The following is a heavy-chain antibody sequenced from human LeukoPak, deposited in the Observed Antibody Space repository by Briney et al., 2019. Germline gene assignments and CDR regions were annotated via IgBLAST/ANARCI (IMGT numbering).Heavy chain of an antibody. V-gene: IGHV7-4-1*02. CDR2: INANTGNP. CDR1: GYTFISYA. D-gene: IGHD6-19*01. CDR3: VRTIAVAGYMDV. Sequence: ASVKVSCKAFGYTFISYAMNWVRQAPGQGLEWMGWINANTGNPTYAQGFTGRFVFSLDTSVSTAYLQISSLKAEDTAVYYCVRTIAVAGYMDVWGKGTTVTVSS. J-gene: IGHJ6*03.